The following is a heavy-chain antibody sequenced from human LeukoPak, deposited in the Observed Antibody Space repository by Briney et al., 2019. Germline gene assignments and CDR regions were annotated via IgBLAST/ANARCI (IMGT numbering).Heavy chain of an antibody. V-gene: IGHV1-46*01. CDR1: GYTLTSYY. D-gene: IGHD2-2*01. J-gene: IGHJ4*02. CDR3: ARENIVVVPAAHEYYFDY. CDR2: INPSGGST. Sequence: GASVKVSCKASGYTLTSYYMHWVRQAPGQGLEWMGIINPSGGSTSYAQKFQGRVTMTRDTSTSTVYMELSSLRSEDTAVYYCARENIVVVPAAHEYYFDYWGQGTLVTVSS.